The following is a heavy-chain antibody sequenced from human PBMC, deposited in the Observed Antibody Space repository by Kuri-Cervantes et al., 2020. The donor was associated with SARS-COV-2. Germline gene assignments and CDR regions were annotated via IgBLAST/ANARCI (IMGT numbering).Heavy chain of an antibody. D-gene: IGHD6-6*01. V-gene: IGHV4-38-2*01. CDR1: GYSISSAYY. J-gene: IGHJ3*02. CDR2: IYHTGST. Sequence: SETLSLTCSVSGYSISSAYYWGWIRQPPGKGLEWIGSIYHTGSTPSNPSLKSRVTISVDRSKNQFSLKLSSVTAADTAVYYCASGAARQGDAFDIWGQGTMVTVSS. CDR3: ASGAARQGDAFDI.